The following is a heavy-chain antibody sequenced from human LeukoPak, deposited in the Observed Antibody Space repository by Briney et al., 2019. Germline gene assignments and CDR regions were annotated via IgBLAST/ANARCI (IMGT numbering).Heavy chain of an antibody. CDR3: TPDLMDV. J-gene: IGHJ6*03. CDR1: GFPFTNAW. V-gene: IGHV3-15*01. CDR2: IKSKTDGGTA. Sequence: PGGSLRLSRVVSGFPFTNAWMSWVRQAPGKGLEWVGRIKSKTDGGTADYAAPVRGRFTMWRDDARSALYLQMKSLQTEDTAVYYCTPDLMDVWGKGTTVTVSS.